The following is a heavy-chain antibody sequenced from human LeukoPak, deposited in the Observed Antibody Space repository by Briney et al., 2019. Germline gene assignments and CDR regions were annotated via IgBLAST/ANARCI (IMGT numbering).Heavy chain of an antibody. CDR1: GGSISSYY. D-gene: IGHD6-19*01. CDR3: ARVVAGTSYFDY. CDR2: IYYSGST. Sequence: SETLSLTRTVSGGSISSYYWSWIRQPPGKGLEWIGYIYYSGSTNYNPSLKSRVTISVDASKNQFSLKLSSVTAADTAVYYCARVVAGTSYFDYWGQGTLVTVSS. V-gene: IGHV4-59*01. J-gene: IGHJ4*02.